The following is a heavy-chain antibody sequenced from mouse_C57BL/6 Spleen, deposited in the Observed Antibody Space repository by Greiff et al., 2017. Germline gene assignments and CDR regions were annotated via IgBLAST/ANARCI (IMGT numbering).Heavy chain of an antibody. Sequence: EVQLQQSGTVLARPGASVKMSCKTSGYTFTSYWMHWVKQRPGQGLEWIGAIYPGNSDTSYNQKFKGKAKLTAVTSASTSYMGLSSLTNEDSAVYYCTREGDYYGSWFAYWGQGTLVTVSA. CDR1: GYTFTSYW. J-gene: IGHJ3*01. CDR3: TREGDYYGSWFAY. CDR2: IYPGNSDT. D-gene: IGHD1-1*01. V-gene: IGHV1-5*01.